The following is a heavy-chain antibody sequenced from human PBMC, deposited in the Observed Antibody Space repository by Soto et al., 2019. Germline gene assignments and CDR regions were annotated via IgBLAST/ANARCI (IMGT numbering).Heavy chain of an antibody. CDR3: TKDGRFDSDGSLYYYYYGMDV. D-gene: IGHD2-15*01. V-gene: IGHV3-30*18. Sequence: PGESLKISCAASGFTFNNYGMNWVRQAPGKGLEWVAIISNDGSNKYYIESVRGRFTISRDNSKNMLFLQMNSLRVEDTAVYFCTKDGRFDSDGSLYYYYYGMDVWGQGTTVTVSS. J-gene: IGHJ6*02. CDR1: GFTFNNYG. CDR2: ISNDGSNK.